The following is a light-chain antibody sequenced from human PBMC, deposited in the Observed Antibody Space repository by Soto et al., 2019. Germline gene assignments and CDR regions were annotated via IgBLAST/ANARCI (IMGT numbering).Light chain of an antibody. CDR2: DAS. Sequence: DIQMTQSPSSLSASVGDRVTITCQASQDISNYLNWYQQKPGKAPKLLIYDASNLETGVPSRFSGSGSGTDFTFTISSPQTEDIATYYCQQYDNLPSLTFGGGTKVEIK. CDR1: QDISNY. J-gene: IGKJ4*01. V-gene: IGKV1-33*01. CDR3: QQYDNLPSLT.